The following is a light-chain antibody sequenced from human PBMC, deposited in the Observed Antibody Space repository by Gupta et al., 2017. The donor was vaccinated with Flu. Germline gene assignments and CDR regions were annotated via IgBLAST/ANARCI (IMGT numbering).Light chain of an antibody. J-gene: IGKJ1*01. CDR1: QSLTSTY. V-gene: IGKV3-20*01. CDR3: QQYYRSPKT. Sequence: VLTQSPGTLSLSPGERPTLSCRASQSLTSTYLAWYQQKPGQSPRLLIYGASSRAADIPDRFSGSGSGTDFTLTISRLEPEDFAVYYCQQYYRSPKTFGQGTKVEVK. CDR2: GAS.